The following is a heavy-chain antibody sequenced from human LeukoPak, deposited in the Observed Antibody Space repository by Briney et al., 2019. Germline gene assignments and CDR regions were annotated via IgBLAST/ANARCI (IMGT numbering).Heavy chain of an antibody. D-gene: IGHD6-13*01. V-gene: IGHV1-69*05. CDR1: GGTFSSYA. CDR3: ARGSKAAAGEDY. Sequence: SVKVSCKASGGTFSSYAISWVRRAPGQGLEWMGGIIPIFGTANYAQKFQGRVTITTDESTSTAYMELSSLRSEDTAVYYCARGSKAAAGEDYWGQGTLVTVSS. J-gene: IGHJ4*02. CDR2: IIPIFGTA.